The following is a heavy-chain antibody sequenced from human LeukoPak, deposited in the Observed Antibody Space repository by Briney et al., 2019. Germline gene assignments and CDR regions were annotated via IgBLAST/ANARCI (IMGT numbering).Heavy chain of an antibody. CDR1: GFTFSSYS. Sequence: GGSLRLSCAASGFTFSSYSMNWVRQAPGKGLEWVSSISSSSSYIYYADSVKGRFTISRDNAKNSLYLQMNSLRAEDTAVYYCARDRLDYYYYYYGMDVWGQGTTVTVSS. J-gene: IGHJ6*02. CDR3: ARDRLDYYYYYYGMDV. CDR2: ISSSSSYI. V-gene: IGHV3-21*01. D-gene: IGHD3-16*01.